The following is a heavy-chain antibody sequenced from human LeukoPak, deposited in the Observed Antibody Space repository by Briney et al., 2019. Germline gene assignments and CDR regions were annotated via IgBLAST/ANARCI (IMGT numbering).Heavy chain of an antibody. CDR3: ARVRSDTRGWYEFDY. CDR2: ISTSGTT. D-gene: IGHD6-19*01. Sequence: GGSLRLSCAASGXTVSSNYMSWVRQVSGEGLEFVSFISTSGTTDYADSVKARFTIFSDNSKTTLYLQMNSLRAEDTAVYYCARVRSDTRGWYEFDYWGQGTLVTVSS. V-gene: IGHV3-53*01. CDR1: GXTVSSNY. J-gene: IGHJ4*02.